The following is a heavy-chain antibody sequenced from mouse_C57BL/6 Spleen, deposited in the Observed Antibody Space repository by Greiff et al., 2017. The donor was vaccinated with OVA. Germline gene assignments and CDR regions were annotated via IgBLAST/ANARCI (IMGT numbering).Heavy chain of an antibody. CDR2: ISSGGDYI. V-gene: IGHV5-9-1*02. J-gene: IGHJ2*01. CDR3: TRDLYGSRGDYFDY. CDR1: GFTFSSYA. D-gene: IGHD1-1*01. Sequence: EVKLMESGEGLVKPGGSLKLSCAASGFTFSSYAMSWVRQTPEKRLEWVAYISSGGDYIYYADTVKGRFTISRDNARNTLYLQMSSLKSEDTAMYYCTRDLYGSRGDYFDYWGQGTTLTVSS.